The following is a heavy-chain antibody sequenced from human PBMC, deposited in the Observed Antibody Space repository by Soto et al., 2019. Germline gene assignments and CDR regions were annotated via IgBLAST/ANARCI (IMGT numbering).Heavy chain of an antibody. CDR2: INHSGST. CDR1: GGSFSGYY. D-gene: IGHD6-13*01. Sequence: QVQLQQWGAGLLKPSETLSLTCAVYGGSFSGYYWSWIRQPPGKGLEWIGEINHSGSTNYNPSLKSRVTISVDTSKNQCSLKLSSVTAADTAVYYCARALIAAAAPLRYFDLWGRGTLVTVSS. CDR3: ARALIAAAAPLRYFDL. V-gene: IGHV4-34*01. J-gene: IGHJ2*01.